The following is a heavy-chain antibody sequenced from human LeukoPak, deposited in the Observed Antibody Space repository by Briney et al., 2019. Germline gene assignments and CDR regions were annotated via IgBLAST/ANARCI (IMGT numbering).Heavy chain of an antibody. CDR3: ARDELSYYYYYMDV. CDR2: ISSSSSYI. V-gene: IGHV3-21*01. CDR1: GLTFSSYS. D-gene: IGHD1-7*01. Sequence: GGSLRLSCAASGLTFSSYSMNWVRQAPGKGLEWVSSISSSSSYIYYADSVKGRFTISRDNAKNSLYLQMNSLRAEDTAVYYCARDELSYYYYYMDVWGKGTTVTVSS. J-gene: IGHJ6*03.